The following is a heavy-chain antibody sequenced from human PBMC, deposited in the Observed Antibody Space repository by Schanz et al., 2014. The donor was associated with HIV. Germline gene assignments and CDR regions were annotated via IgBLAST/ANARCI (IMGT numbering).Heavy chain of an antibody. CDR2: ISISGETT. D-gene: IGHD3-16*02. CDR1: GFTFSGHA. Sequence: EVQLLESGGGLVQPGGSLRLSCTASGFTFSGHAMSWVRQAPGKGLEWVSGISISGETTYYADSVKGRFTISRDNSKNTLYLEMNSLRAEDTAVYYCAKMEMAIVRWYYGMDVWGQGTTVTVSS. J-gene: IGHJ6*02. V-gene: IGHV3-23*01. CDR3: AKMEMAIVRWYYGMDV.